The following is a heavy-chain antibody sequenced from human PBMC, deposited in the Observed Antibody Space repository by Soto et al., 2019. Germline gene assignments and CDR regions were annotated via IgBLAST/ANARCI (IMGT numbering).Heavy chain of an antibody. D-gene: IGHD3-9*01. Sequence: PGGSLRLSCAASGFMFNRNGMAWVRQAPGKGLEWVSSISDSGEKTYYADSVRGRFTISRDNSKNTLSLQMNSLRVEDTAIYYCAKDLNIVTFELPGLEDVCGQGTTVTVSS. V-gene: IGHV3-23*01. CDR1: GFMFNRNG. J-gene: IGHJ6*02. CDR2: ISDSGEKT. CDR3: AKDLNIVTFELPGLEDV.